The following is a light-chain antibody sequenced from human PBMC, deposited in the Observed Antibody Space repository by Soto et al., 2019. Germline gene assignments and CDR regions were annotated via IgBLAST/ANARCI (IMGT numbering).Light chain of an antibody. CDR1: QTVGTF. V-gene: IGKV1-39*01. CDR2: AAS. Sequence: QMTQSRYSLSASVGDRVTITCRASQTVGTFLNWYQQRPGRAPNLLIYAASNLPTGVPSRFSGSGSGTDFTLTINSLQPEDFGTYYCQQSYSIRSWTFGQGTKVDIK. CDR3: QQSYSIRSWT. J-gene: IGKJ1*01.